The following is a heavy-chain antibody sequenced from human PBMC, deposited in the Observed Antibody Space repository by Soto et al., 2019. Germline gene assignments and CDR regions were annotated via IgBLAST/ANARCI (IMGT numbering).Heavy chain of an antibody. D-gene: IGHD4-4*01. Sequence: GGSLRLSCAASGFTFSSYAMHWVRQAPGKGLEWVAVISYDGSNKYYAGSVKGRFTISRDNSKNTLYLQMNSLRAEDTAVYYCARDDYSNGNYFDYWGQGTLVTVSS. CDR3: ARDDYSNGNYFDY. J-gene: IGHJ4*02. CDR2: ISYDGSNK. V-gene: IGHV3-30-3*01. CDR1: GFTFSSYA.